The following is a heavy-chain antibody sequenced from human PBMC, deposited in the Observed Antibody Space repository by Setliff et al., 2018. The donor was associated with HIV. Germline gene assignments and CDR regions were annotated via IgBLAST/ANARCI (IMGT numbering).Heavy chain of an antibody. J-gene: IGHJ5*02. Sequence: PSETLSLTCAVYGGSVSGHYWGLFRQPPGKGLEWIGEITPSGATNYLPSLKSRVTMSLDTSKNQFSLKMTSVTAADTALYYCSNWNTTIDEDAWGQGTLVTVSS. V-gene: IGHV4-34*01. CDR2: ITPSGAT. CDR1: GGSVSGHY. D-gene: IGHD5-18*01. CDR3: SNWNTTIDEDA.